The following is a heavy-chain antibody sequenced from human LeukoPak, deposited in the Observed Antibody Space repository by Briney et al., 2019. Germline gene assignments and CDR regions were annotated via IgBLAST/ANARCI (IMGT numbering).Heavy chain of an antibody. D-gene: IGHD1-26*01. Sequence: PSETLSLTCAVYGGSFSGYYRSWIRQPPGKGLEWIGEINHSGSTNYNPSLKSQVTISVDTSKNQYSLKLSSVTAADTAVYYCASISGSYYLVDYWGQGTLVTVSS. V-gene: IGHV4-34*01. J-gene: IGHJ4*02. CDR3: ASISGSYYLVDY. CDR1: GGSFSGYY. CDR2: INHSGST.